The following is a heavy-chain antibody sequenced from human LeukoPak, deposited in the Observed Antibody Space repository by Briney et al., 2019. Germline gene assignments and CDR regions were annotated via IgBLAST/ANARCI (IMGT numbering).Heavy chain of an antibody. J-gene: IGHJ6*03. CDR1: GGSFSGYY. V-gene: IGHV4-34*01. Sequence: SETLSLTCAVYGGSFSGYYWSWIRQPPGKGLEWIGEINHSGSTNYNPSLKSPVTISVDTSKNQFALKLSSVTAADTAVYYCARGPSGYYMDVWGKGTTVTVSS. CDR2: INHSGST. CDR3: ARGPSGYYMDV. D-gene: IGHD3-10*01.